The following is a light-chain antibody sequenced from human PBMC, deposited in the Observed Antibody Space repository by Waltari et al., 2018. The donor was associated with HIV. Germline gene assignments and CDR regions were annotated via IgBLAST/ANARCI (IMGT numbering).Light chain of an antibody. J-gene: IGKJ1*01. V-gene: IGKV1-39*01. Sequence: DIQMTQSPSSLSASVGDRVPITCRASQSIGRSLNWYRQTPGKAPKLLIYAASSLKSGVPSRISVSGSGTDFTLTISSLQPEDFATYYCQQSHRPPVTFGQGTKVDIK. CDR3: QQSHRPPVT. CDR2: AAS. CDR1: QSIGRS.